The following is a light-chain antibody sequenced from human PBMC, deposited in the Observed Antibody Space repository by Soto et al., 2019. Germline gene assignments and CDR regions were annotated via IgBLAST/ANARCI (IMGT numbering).Light chain of an antibody. J-gene: IGKJ4*01. V-gene: IGKV1-27*01. CDR3: QKYNSPSST. Sequence: DIQLTQSPASLSASVGDTITITCRASQDISNDVAWYQQKPGKPPKLLISSASSLESGVPPRFRGSGYATPFTLTNSSLQPEDFATDYYQKYNSPSSTFGGGTKVEI. CDR1: QDISND. CDR2: SAS.